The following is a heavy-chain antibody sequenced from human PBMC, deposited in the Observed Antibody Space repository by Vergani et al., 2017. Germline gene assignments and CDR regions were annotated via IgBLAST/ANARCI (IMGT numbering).Heavy chain of an antibody. V-gene: IGHV3-23*01. CDR1: GFTFSTYA. D-gene: IGHD2-2*01. CDR2: LTGGGGST. CDR3: VKVCGSTSCPYGGGAFDV. Sequence: EVQLLESGGSLKQPGGSVRLSCAASGFTFSTYAMHWVRQAPGKGLEWVSALTGGGGSTYYADSFKGRFIISRDNSRDTLYLQMNSLRPEDTATYYCVKVCGSTSCPYGGGAFDVWGHGTMVAVSS. J-gene: IGHJ3*01.